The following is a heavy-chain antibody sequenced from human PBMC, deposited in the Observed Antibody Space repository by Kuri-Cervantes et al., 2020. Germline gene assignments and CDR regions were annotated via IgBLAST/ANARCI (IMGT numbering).Heavy chain of an antibody. J-gene: IGHJ4*02. CDR3: ARIVDAPMVVGQSCYFDSSDFFKFGVEFDY. Sequence: ASVKVSCKASGYTFTNYFMHWVRQAPGQGLEWMGIINPSGGSTSYAQKFQGRVTMTRDTSTSTVYMELSSLRAEDTAVNYCARIVDAPMVVGQSCYFDSSDFFKFGVEFDYWGQGTLVTVSS. D-gene: IGHD3-22*01. CDR2: INPSGGST. V-gene: IGHV1-46*01. CDR1: GYTFTNYF.